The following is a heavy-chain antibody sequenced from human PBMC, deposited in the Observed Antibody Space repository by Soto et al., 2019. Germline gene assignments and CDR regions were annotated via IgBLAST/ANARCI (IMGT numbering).Heavy chain of an antibody. CDR1: GGTFSSYA. CDR3: ARGNAYYYDSSGYYPFGY. CDR2: IIPIFGTA. J-gene: IGHJ4*02. Sequence: QVQLVQSGAEVKEPGSSVKVSCKASGGTFSSYAISWVRQAPGQGLEWMGGIIPIFGTANYAQKFQGRVTITADESTSTAYMELSSLRSEDTAVYYCARGNAYYYDSSGYYPFGYWGQGTLVTVSS. D-gene: IGHD3-22*01. V-gene: IGHV1-69*01.